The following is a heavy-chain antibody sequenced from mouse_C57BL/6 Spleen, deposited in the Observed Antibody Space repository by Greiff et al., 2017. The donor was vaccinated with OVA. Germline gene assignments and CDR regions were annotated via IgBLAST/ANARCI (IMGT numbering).Heavy chain of an antibody. D-gene: IGHD2-4*01. V-gene: IGHV1-66*01. CDR2: IYPGSGNT. CDR3: ARRGIYYDYDDYAMDY. J-gene: IGHJ4*01. Sequence: QVQLKQSGPELVKPGASVKISCKASGYSFTSYYIHWVKQRPGQGLEWIGWIYPGSGNTKYNEKFKGKATLTADTSSSTAYMQLSSLTSEDSAVYYCARRGIYYDYDDYAMDYWGQGTSVTVSS. CDR1: GYSFTSYY.